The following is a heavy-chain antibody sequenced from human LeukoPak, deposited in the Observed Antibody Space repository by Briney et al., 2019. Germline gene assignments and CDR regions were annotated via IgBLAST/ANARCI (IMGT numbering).Heavy chain of an antibody. V-gene: IGHV3-21*01. J-gene: IGHJ4*02. CDR1: GFTFSSYS. CDR3: ACNRWLQSPFDY. Sequence: PGGSLRLSCAASGFTFSSYSMNWVRQAPGKGLEWVSSISSSSSNYIYYADSVKGRFTISRDNAKNSLYLQMNSLRAEDTAVYYCACNRWLQSPFDYWGQGTLLTVSS. D-gene: IGHD5-24*01. CDR2: ISSSSSNYI.